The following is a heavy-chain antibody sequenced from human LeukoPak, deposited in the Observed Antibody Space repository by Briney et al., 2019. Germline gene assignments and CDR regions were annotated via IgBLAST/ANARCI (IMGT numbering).Heavy chain of an antibody. J-gene: IGHJ3*02. D-gene: IGHD2-15*01. V-gene: IGHV1-18*01. CDR1: GYTFTSYG. CDR3: ARIEARYCSGGSCSKGAFDI. Sequence: ASVKVSCKASGYTFTSYGISWVRQAPGQGLEWMGWISAYNGNTNYAQKLQGRVTMTTDTSTSTAYMELRSLRSDDTAVYYCARIEARYCSGGSCSKGAFDIWGQGTMVTVSS. CDR2: ISAYNGNT.